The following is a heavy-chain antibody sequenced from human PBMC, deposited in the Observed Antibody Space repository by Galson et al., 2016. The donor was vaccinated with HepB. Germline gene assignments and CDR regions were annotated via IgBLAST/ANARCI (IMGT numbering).Heavy chain of an antibody. CDR3: AREKYIGRKYYLDV. CDR2: ISSTGSVV. J-gene: IGHJ4*02. CDR1: GFAFSDSF. V-gene: IGHV3-11*01. Sequence: SLRLSCAASGFAFSDSFMSWIRQAPGKGLEWIAFISSTGSVVHYADSVKGRFTLSRDNAHNSVYLQLDSLRAEDTAVYFCAREKYIGRKYYLDVWGQGTLVTVSS. D-gene: IGHD5-12*01.